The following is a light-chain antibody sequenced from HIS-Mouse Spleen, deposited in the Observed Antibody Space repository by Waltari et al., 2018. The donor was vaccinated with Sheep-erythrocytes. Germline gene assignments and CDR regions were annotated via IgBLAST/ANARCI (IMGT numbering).Light chain of an antibody. Sequence: SYVLTQPPSVSVAPGQTARITCGGNNIGSKSVHLYQQKPGQAPVLVVYDDSDRPSGIPGRVAGSNAGNTATLTSSSVEAGDEADDYCQVWDSSSDHPYVFGTGTKVTVL. CDR1: NIGSKS. J-gene: IGLJ1*01. CDR2: DDS. CDR3: QVWDSSSDHPYV. V-gene: IGLV3-21*02.